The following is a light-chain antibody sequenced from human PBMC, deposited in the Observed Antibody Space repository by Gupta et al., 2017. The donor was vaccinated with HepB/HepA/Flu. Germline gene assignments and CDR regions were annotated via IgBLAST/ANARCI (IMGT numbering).Light chain of an antibody. CDR3: QSYDSSRSEGV. V-gene: IGLV1-40*01. CDR1: SSNIGAGYD. J-gene: IGLJ1*01. CDR2: GNS. Sequence: QSVLTQPPSVSGAPGQRVTISCTGSSSNIGAGYDVHWYQQLPGTAPKLLIYGNSNRPSGVPDRFSGSKSGTSASLAIXGXQAEDEXDYYCQSYDSSRSEGVFGTGTKVTVL.